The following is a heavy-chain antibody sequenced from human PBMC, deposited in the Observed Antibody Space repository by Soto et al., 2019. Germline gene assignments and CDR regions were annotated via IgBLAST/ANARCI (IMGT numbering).Heavy chain of an antibody. J-gene: IGHJ6*02. Sequence: QVQLVQSGAEVKEPGSSLKVSCKASGGTFSSHTISWVRLAPGQGLEWMGRTIPILGITNYAQNFQGRLTLTADTSTSTASMELSSLRSEDTAVYYCAISTYYNKFYYYGMDVWGQGTTVTVSS. CDR2: TIPILGIT. CDR3: AISTYYNKFYYYGMDV. V-gene: IGHV1-69*02. D-gene: IGHD3-10*01. CDR1: GGTFSSHT.